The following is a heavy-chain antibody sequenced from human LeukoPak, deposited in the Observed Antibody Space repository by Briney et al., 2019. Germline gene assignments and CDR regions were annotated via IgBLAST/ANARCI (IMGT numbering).Heavy chain of an antibody. D-gene: IGHD4-17*01. CDR2: FNPNSGGT. J-gene: IGHJ6*02. CDR1: GYTFTGYY. V-gene: IGHV1-2*02. CDR3: ARSNDDYDFYYYYGMDV. Sequence: GASVKVSCKAFGYTFTGYYMHWVRQAPGQGLEWMGWFNPNSGGTNYAQKFQGRVTMTRDTSISTAYMELSRLRSDDTAVYYCARSNDDYDFYYYYGMDVWGQGTTVTVSS.